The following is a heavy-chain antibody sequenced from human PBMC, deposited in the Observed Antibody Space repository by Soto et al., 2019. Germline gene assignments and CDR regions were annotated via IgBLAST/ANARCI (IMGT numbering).Heavy chain of an antibody. CDR1: GGSVSSGSYY. CDR3: ARSRTTVTYYGMDV. V-gene: IGHV4-61*01. Sequence: SETLSLTCTVSGGSVSSGSYYWSWIRQPPGKGLEWIGYIYYSGSTNYNPSLKSRVTISVDTSKNQFSLKLSSVTAADTAVYYCARSRTTVTYYGMDVWGQATTVTVSS. J-gene: IGHJ6*02. CDR2: IYYSGST. D-gene: IGHD4-4*01.